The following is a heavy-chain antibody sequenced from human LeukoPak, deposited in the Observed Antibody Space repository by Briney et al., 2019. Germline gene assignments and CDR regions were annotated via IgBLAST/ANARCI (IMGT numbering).Heavy chain of an antibody. Sequence: SVKVSCKASGGTFSSYAISWVRQAPGQGLEWMGGIIPIFGTSNYAQKFQGRVTITADESTSTAYMELSSLRSEDTAVYYCARAAGVYDTTYMDVWGKGTTVTISS. V-gene: IGHV1-69*13. CDR2: IIPIFGTS. CDR1: GGTFSSYA. D-gene: IGHD6-25*01. CDR3: ARAAGVYDTTYMDV. J-gene: IGHJ6*03.